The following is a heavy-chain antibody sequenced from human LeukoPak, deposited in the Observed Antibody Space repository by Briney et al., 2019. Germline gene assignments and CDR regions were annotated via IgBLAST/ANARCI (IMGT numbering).Heavy chain of an antibody. D-gene: IGHD3-3*01. CDR2: IRYDGSNK. J-gene: IGHJ3*02. CDR1: GFTFSSYG. CDR3: AKDADFWSGYGAFDI. Sequence: GRSLRLSCAASGFTFSSYGMHWVRQAPGKGLEWVAFIRYDGSNKYYADSVKGRFTISRDNSKNTLYLQMNSLRAEDTAVYYCAKDADFWSGYGAFDIWGQGTMVTVSS. V-gene: IGHV3-30*02.